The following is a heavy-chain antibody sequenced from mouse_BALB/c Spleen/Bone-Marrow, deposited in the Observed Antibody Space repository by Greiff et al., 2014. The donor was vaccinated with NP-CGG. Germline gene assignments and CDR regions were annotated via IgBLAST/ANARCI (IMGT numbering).Heavy chain of an antibody. CDR1: GYSFTIYW. D-gene: IGHD2-4*01. CDR3: ARGXITAXXX. Sequence: QVQLQQSGAELVRPGASVKXSCKASGYSFTIYWMNWVKQRPGQGLEWIGMIHPSDXXXXXXXXXXXXAXXTVDKSSNTAYMQLSSPTSEDSAVYYCARGXITAXXXWGQGTLVTVSA. J-gene: IGHJ3*01. CDR2: IHPSDXXX. V-gene: IGHV1-74*01.